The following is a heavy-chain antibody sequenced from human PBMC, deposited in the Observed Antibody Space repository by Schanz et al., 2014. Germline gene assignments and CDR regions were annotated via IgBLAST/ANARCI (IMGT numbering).Heavy chain of an antibody. CDR2: ISASGGTT. J-gene: IGHJ5*01. CDR1: GFTFSAYA. CDR3: AKTPREYCNYDNCPNWFDS. V-gene: IGHV3-23*01. Sequence: EVQLLESGGGLVQPGGSLRLSCAASGFTFSAYAMTWVRQIPGKGLEWVSAISASGGTTYYADSVKGRFIISRDNSKNTLYLQMNSLRAEDTAVYYCAKTPREYCNYDNCPNWFDSWGQGTLVTASS. D-gene: IGHD2-15*01.